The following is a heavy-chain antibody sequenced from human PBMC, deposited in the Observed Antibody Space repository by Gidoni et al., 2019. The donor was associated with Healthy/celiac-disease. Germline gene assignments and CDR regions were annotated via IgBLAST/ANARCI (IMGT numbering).Heavy chain of an antibody. V-gene: IGHV3-48*02. Sequence: EVQLVESGGGLVQPGGSLRLSCAASGFTFSSYSMNWVRQAPGKGLEWVSYISSSSSTIYYADSVKGRFTISRDNAKNSLYLQMNSLRDEDTAVYYCASTLYCSPCMDVWGQGTTVTVSS. CDR2: ISSSSSTI. CDR1: GFTFSSYS. D-gene: IGHD2-15*01. CDR3: ASTLYCSPCMDV. J-gene: IGHJ6*02.